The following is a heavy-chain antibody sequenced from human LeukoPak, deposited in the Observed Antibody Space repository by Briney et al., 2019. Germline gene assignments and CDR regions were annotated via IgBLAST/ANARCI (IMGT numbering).Heavy chain of an antibody. Sequence: GGSLRLSCAASGFPFISYAMSWVRQAPGKGLEWVSPISGSGSSTYYADSVKGRFTVSRDNSKNTLYLQMSSLRAEDTAVYYCAKGVAVASPYYFDYWGQGTLVTVSS. V-gene: IGHV3-23*01. CDR2: ISGSGSST. CDR1: GFPFISYA. D-gene: IGHD6-19*01. J-gene: IGHJ4*02. CDR3: AKGVAVASPYYFDY.